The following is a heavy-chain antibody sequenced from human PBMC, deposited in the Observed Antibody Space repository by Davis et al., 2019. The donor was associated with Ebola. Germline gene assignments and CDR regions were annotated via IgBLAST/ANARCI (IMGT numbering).Heavy chain of an antibody. Sequence: MPSETLSLTCTVSGGSISISSYYCSWIRQPPFQGLEWIGHIYYSGSTNYNPSLKSRVTISVDTSKNQFSLKLSSVTAADTAVYYCARGGPIAVSKAWFDPWGQGALVTVSS. J-gene: IGHJ5*02. V-gene: IGHV4-61*05. CDR1: GGSISISSYY. CDR2: IYYSGST. D-gene: IGHD6-19*01. CDR3: ARGGPIAVSKAWFDP.